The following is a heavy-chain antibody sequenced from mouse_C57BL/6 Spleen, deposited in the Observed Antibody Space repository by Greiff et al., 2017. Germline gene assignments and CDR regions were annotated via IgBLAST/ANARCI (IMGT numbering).Heavy chain of an antibody. CDR1: GYTFTDYY. CDR2: IYPGSGNT. D-gene: IGHD1-1*01. CDR3: ARGHYYGSSGWYFDV. V-gene: IGHV1-76*01. J-gene: IGHJ1*03. Sequence: QVQLQQSGAELVRPGASVKLSCKASGYTFTDYYINWVKQRPGQGLEWIARIYPGSGNTYYNEKFKGKATLTAEKSSSTAYMQLSSLTSEDSAVYFCARGHYYGSSGWYFDVWGTGTTVTVSS.